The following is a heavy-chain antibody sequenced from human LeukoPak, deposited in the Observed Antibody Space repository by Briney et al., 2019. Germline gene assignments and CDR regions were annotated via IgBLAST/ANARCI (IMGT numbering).Heavy chain of an antibody. CDR1: GGSISSYY. CDR3: ARVSPYDSSGYFRFDP. Sequence: PSETLSLTCTVSGGSISSYYWSWIRQPPGKGLEWIGYIYYSGSTNYNPSLKSRVTISVDTSKNQFSLKLSSVTAADTAVYYCARVSPYDSSGYFRFDPWGQGTLVTVSS. D-gene: IGHD3-22*01. V-gene: IGHV4-59*01. J-gene: IGHJ5*02. CDR2: IYYSGST.